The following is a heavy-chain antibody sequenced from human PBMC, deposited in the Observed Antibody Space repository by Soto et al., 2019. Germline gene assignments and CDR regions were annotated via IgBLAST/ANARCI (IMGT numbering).Heavy chain of an antibody. CDR3: ASWLEREHAYDI. Sequence: DVQLVASGGGLIQPGGSLRLSCAALGLTVRGKKYITWVRQATGKGLEWVSALYDVDGTYYADSAKGRFTITRDNSNKNIYLQMNSLGPDDTAVYYCASWLEREHAYDIWGLGTMVTVSS. D-gene: IGHD1-1*01. CDR1: GLTVRGKKY. V-gene: IGHV3-53*01. CDR2: LYDVDGT. J-gene: IGHJ3*02.